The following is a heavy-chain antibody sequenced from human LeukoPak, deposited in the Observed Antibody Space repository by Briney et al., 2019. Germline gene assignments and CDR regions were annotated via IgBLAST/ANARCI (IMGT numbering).Heavy chain of an antibody. J-gene: IGHJ4*02. CDR1: GFTFDDYG. Sequence: GGSLRLSCAASGFTFDDYGMSWVRQAPGKGLEWVSGINWNGGSTGYADSLKGRFTISRDNAKNSVYLQMNSLRAEDTALDYCARGYGSGEDGDYWGQGTLVSVSS. D-gene: IGHD3-10*01. V-gene: IGHV3-20*04. CDR2: INWNGGST. CDR3: ARGYGSGEDGDY.